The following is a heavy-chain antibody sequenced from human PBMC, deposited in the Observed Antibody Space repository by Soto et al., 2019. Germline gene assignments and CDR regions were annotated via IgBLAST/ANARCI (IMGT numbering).Heavy chain of an antibody. CDR3: ARVPVLDWGSQCYYYYGMDV. CDR2: IYHSGST. D-gene: IGHD7-27*01. V-gene: IGHV4-4*02. Sequence: PSETLSLTCAVSGGSISSSNWWSWVRQPPGKGLEWIGEIYHSGSTNYNPSLKSRVTISVDKSKNQFSLKLSSVTAADTAVYYCARVPVLDWGSQCYYYYGMDVWGQGTTVTVSS. J-gene: IGHJ6*02. CDR1: GGSISSSNW.